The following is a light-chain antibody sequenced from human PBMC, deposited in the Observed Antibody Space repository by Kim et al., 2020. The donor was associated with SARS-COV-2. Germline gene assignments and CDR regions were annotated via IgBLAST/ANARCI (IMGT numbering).Light chain of an antibody. J-gene: IGKJ5*01. V-gene: IGKV3-20*01. CDR2: GAS. CDR1: QSVSCSY. CDR3: QQYSSSPIT. Sequence: PGERATPSCRASQSVSCSYLAWYQQKPGQAPRLLIYGASSRATGIPDRFSGSGSGTDFTLTISRLEPEDFAVYYCQQYSSSPITFGQGTRLEIK.